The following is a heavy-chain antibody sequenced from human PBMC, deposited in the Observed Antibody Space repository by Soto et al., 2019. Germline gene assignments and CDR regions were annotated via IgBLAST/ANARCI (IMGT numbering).Heavy chain of an antibody. CDR3: AHSHYNSSGYDH. D-gene: IGHD3-22*01. CDR1: GFSLSTSGVG. V-gene: IGHV2-5*02. J-gene: IGHJ4*02. CDR2: IYWGEDK. Sequence: SGPALVKPTQTLTLTCTFSGFSLSTSGVGVGWIRQPPGRALEWLALIYWGEDKRYSRALKSGLTITKDTSKNQVVLTMTNMHPLDTASYYCAHSHYNSSGYDHWGQGTLVTVSS.